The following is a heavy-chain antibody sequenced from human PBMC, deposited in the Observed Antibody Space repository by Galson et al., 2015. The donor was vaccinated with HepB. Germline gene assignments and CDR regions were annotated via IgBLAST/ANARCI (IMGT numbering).Heavy chain of an antibody. Sequence: QSGAEVKKPGESLKISCTGSGYSFTSYWIGWVRQMPGKGLEWMGTIYPGDSDTRYSPSFQGQVTISADKSISPAYLQWSSLKASDTARYYCARSHSYSSSWFSTYNWFDPWGQGTLVTVSS. CDR1: GYSFTSYW. V-gene: IGHV5-51*01. J-gene: IGHJ5*02. CDR3: ARSHSYSSSWFSTYNWFDP. CDR2: IYPGDSDT. D-gene: IGHD6-13*01.